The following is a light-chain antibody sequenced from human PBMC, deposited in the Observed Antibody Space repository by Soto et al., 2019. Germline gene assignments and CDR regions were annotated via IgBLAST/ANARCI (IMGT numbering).Light chain of an antibody. Sequence: DIQLTQSPSPLSASLGDRVTITCRASQSISNWLAWYQQTPGKAPKLLIYDASSLESGVPSRFSGSGSGTECTLTISSLQPDDVATYYCQHYNSYSEAFGQGTKVDIK. J-gene: IGKJ1*01. CDR2: DAS. CDR3: QHYNSYSEA. V-gene: IGKV1-5*01. CDR1: QSISNW.